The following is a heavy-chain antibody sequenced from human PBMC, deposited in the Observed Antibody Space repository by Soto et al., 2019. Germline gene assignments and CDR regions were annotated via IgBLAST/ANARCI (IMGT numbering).Heavy chain of an antibody. Sequence: QVQLVESGGGVVQPGRSLRLSCAASGFTFSSYGMHWVRQAPGKGLEWVAVIWDDGSNKYYADSVKGRFTISRDNSKNTLYLHMNRLRAEDTAVYYCARARIQLWSALDYWGQGTLVTVSS. D-gene: IGHD5-18*01. V-gene: IGHV3-33*01. CDR2: IWDDGSNK. CDR1: GFTFSSYG. CDR3: ARARIQLWSALDY. J-gene: IGHJ4*02.